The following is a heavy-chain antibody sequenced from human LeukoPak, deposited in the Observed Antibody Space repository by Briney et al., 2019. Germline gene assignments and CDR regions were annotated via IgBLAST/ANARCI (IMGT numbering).Heavy chain of an antibody. V-gene: IGHV1-69*13. CDR3: ARDCSDSSSSLWDNWFDP. J-gene: IGHJ5*02. CDR2: IIPIFGTA. D-gene: IGHD6-6*01. CDR1: GGTFSSYA. Sequence: GASVKVSCKASGGTFSSYAISWVRQAPGQGLEWMGGIIPIFGTANYAQKFQGRVTITADESTSTAYMELSSLRSEDTAVYYCARDCSDSSSSLWDNWFDPWGQGTLVTVSS.